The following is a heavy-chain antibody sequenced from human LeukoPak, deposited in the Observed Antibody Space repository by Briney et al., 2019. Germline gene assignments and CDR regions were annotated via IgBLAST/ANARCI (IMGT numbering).Heavy chain of an antibody. CDR3: AKGSVYDYVWGSHRTYYFDY. CDR1: GFTFSSYA. D-gene: IGHD3-16*02. CDR2: ISGSGGST. Sequence: PGGSLRLSCAASGFTFSSYAMSWVRQAPGKGLEWVSAISGSGGSTYYADSVKGRFTISRDNSKNTLFLQTNSLRAEDTAVYYCAKGSVYDYVWGSHRTYYFDYWGQGTLVTVSS. J-gene: IGHJ4*02. V-gene: IGHV3-23*01.